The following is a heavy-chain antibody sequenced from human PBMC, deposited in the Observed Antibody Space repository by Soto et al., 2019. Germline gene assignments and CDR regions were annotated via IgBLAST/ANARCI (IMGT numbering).Heavy chain of an antibody. Sequence: QVQLVQSGAEVKKPGASVKVSCKASGYTFTSYDINWVRQATGQGLEWMGWMNPNSGNTGYAQKFQGRVTMTRNTSISTAYMELSSLSSEHTAVYYCARGPHSSYPYHYGMDVWGQGTTVTVSS. J-gene: IGHJ6*02. CDR2: MNPNSGNT. D-gene: IGHD1-26*01. CDR3: ARGPHSSYPYHYGMDV. CDR1: GYTFTSYD. V-gene: IGHV1-8*01.